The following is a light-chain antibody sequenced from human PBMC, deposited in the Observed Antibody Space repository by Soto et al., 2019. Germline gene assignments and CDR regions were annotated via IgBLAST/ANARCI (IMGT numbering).Light chain of an antibody. CDR3: QQGSTTPHT. CDR1: QSIAGY. J-gene: IGKJ1*01. V-gene: IGKV1-39*01. Sequence: DIQMTQSPSSLSASIGARITITCRAGQSIAGYLNWFQQKPGKAPKLLIYATSTLQSGVPSRFSGSGSGTDFTLTISSLQPEDFATYYCQQGSTTPHTFGQGTRVEIK. CDR2: ATS.